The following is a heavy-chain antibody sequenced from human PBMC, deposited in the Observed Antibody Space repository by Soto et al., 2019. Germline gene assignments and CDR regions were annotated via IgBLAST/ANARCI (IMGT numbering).Heavy chain of an antibody. CDR1: GYTFAGYY. CDR3: ARDLEVFGITMTPDAFDI. J-gene: IGHJ3*02. V-gene: IGHV1-2*02. Sequence: ASVKVSCKASGYTFAGYYLHWVRQAPGQGLEWVGWINPNTGRTNYSQKFQGRVTITADESTSTAYMELSSLRSEDTAVYYCARDLEVFGITMTPDAFDIWGQGTMVTVSS. CDR2: INPNTGRT. D-gene: IGHD3-22*01.